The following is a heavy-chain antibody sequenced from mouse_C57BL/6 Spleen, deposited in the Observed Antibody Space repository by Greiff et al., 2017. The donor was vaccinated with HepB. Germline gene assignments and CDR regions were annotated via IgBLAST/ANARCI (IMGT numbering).Heavy chain of an antibody. V-gene: IGHV1-69*01. J-gene: IGHJ4*01. Sequence: QVQLQQPGAELVMPGASVKLSCKASGYTFTSYWMHWVKQRPGQGLEWIGEIDPSDSYTNYNQKFKGKSTLTVDKSSSTAYMQLSSLTSEDSAVYYCARNWDGMDYWGQGTSVTVSS. CDR1: GYTFTSYW. CDR2: IDPSDSYT. CDR3: ARNWDGMDY. D-gene: IGHD4-1*01.